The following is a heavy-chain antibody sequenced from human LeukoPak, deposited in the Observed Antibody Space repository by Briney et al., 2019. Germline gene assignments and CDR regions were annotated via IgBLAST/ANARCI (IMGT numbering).Heavy chain of an antibody. CDR1: GFTFISYS. Sequence: GGSLRLSCAASGFTFISYSMNWVRQAPGKGLEWVSYISSNSNTIYYADSVKGRFTISRDNAKNSLYLQMNSLRAEDTAVYYCARGRRSYYDSSGYSEVWGQGTLVTVSS. D-gene: IGHD3-22*01. V-gene: IGHV3-48*04. CDR2: ISSNSNTI. J-gene: IGHJ4*02. CDR3: ARGRRSYYDSSGYSEV.